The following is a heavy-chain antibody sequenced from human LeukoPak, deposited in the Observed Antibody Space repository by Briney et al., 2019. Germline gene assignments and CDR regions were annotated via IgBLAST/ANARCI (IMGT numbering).Heavy chain of an antibody. CDR1: GGSISSSSYY. D-gene: IGHD4-17*01. V-gene: IGHV4-39*01. J-gene: IGHJ4*02. CDR3: ARLGVTTVTTFVY. CDR2: IYYSGST. Sequence: PSETLSLTCTVSGGSISSSSYYWGWIRQPPGKGLEWIGSIYYSGSTYYNPSLKSRVTISVDTSKNQFSLKLSSVTAADTAVYYCARLGVTTVTTFVYWGQGTLVTVSS.